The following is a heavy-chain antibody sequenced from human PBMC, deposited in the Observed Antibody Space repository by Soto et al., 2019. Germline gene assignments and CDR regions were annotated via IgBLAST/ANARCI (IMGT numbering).Heavy chain of an antibody. CDR3: GKVLVGATRQSDSAC. Sequence: SETLSLTCIVSGGSINSNSYFWAWIHQPPGGGLAWIASISHNVGTHYNPSLRSRVTISIDTSKNHFSLTLNSVTAADTAVYYCGKVLVGATRQSDSACWGQGTLVSVSA. D-gene: IGHD1-26*01. V-gene: IGHV4-39*02. CDR2: ISHNVGT. CDR1: GGSINSNSYF. J-gene: IGHJ4*02.